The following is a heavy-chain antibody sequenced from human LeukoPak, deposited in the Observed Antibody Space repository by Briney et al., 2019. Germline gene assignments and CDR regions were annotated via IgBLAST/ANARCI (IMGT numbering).Heavy chain of an antibody. V-gene: IGHV3-11*06. CDR1: GFTFSDYY. J-gene: IGHJ4*02. D-gene: IGHD3-22*01. Sequence: PGGSLRLSCAASGFTFSDYYMSWSRQAPGKGLEWVSYISRSSSYTNYADSVKGRFTISRDNAKNSLYLQMDSLRAEDTAVYYCAKDQGENYDSSGYYPYWGQGTLVTVSS. CDR2: ISRSSSYT. CDR3: AKDQGENYDSSGYYPY.